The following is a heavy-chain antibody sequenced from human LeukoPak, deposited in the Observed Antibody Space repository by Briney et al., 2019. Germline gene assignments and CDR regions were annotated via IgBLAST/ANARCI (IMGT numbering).Heavy chain of an antibody. V-gene: IGHV1-18*01. CDR2: ISAYNGNT. CDR1: GYTFTNYG. J-gene: IGHJ6*03. Sequence: ASVKVSCKASGYTFTNYGLSWVRQAPGQGLEWMGRISAYNGNTNYAQKFQGRVTMTTDTSTSTAYMELRSLRSDDTAVYYCARDPTAASRPYYYYYMDVWGKGTTVTVSS. CDR3: ARDPTAASRPYYYYYMDV. D-gene: IGHD6-13*01.